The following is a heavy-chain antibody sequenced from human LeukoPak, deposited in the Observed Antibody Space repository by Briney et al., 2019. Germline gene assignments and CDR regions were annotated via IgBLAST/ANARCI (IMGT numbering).Heavy chain of an antibody. CDR3: ARELYGSGTYGFDY. V-gene: IGHV1-2*02. CDR1: GYTFTGYH. Sequence: ASVKVSCKASGYTFTGYHMHWVRQAPGQGLEWMGCINPNSGDTNYAQRFQGRVTMTRDTSITTAYMELSSLRSDDTAVSYCARELYGSGTYGFDYWGQGTLVTVSS. D-gene: IGHD3-10*01. J-gene: IGHJ4*02. CDR2: INPNSGDT.